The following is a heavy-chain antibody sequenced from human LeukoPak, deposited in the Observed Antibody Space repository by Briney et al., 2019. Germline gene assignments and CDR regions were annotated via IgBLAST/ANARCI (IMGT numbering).Heavy chain of an antibody. CDR2: RWDDGSNE. CDR3: AKSVVRAADDTNAFDI. Sequence: GGSLRLSCAASGFTFSSYGMHWVRQAPGKGLEWVAVRWDDGSNENYEDSVKGRFTISRDNSKNTLYLQMNRLRVEDTAVYYCAKSVVRAADDTNAFDIWGQGTMVTVSS. J-gene: IGHJ3*02. D-gene: IGHD4-23*01. V-gene: IGHV3-33*03. CDR1: GFTFSSYG.